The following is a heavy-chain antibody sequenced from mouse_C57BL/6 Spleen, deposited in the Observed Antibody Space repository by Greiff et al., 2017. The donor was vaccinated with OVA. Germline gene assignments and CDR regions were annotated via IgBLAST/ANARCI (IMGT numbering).Heavy chain of an antibody. CDR1: GYSITSGYY. J-gene: IGHJ2*01. CDR2: ISYDGSN. Sequence: EVKLQESGPGLVKPSQSLSLTCSVTGYSITSGYYWIWIRQFPGNKLEWMGYISYDGSNNYNPSLKNRISITRDTSKNQFFLKLNSVTTEDTATYYCAREGREDYFDYWGQGTTLTVSS. V-gene: IGHV3-6*01. CDR3: AREGREDYFDY.